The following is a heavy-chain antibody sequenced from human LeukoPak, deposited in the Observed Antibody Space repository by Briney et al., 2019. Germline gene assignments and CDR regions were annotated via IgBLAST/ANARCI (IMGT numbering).Heavy chain of an antibody. CDR2: IYHSGST. D-gene: IGHD3-3*01. CDR3: ASAGGYDFWSGYSRDYYYMDV. CDR1: GGSISSGGYY. Sequence: SQTLSLTCTVSGGSISSGGYYWSWIRQPPGKGLEWIGYIYHSGSTYYNPSLKSRVTISVDRSKNQFSLKLSSVTAADTAVYYCASAGGYDFWSGYSRDYYYMDVWGKGTTVTVSS. J-gene: IGHJ6*03. V-gene: IGHV4-30-2*01.